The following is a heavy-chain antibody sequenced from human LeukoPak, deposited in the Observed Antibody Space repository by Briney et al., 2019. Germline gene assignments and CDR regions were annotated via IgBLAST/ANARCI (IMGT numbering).Heavy chain of an antibody. J-gene: IGHJ3*02. CDR1: GGSISSGDYY. V-gene: IGHV4-30-4*08. D-gene: IGHD1-26*01. CDR2: IYYSGST. Sequence: PSETLSLTCTVSGGSISSGDYYWSWIRQPPGKGLEWIGYIYYSGSTYYNPSLKSRLTISVNTSKNQFSLKLSSVTAADTAVYYCARGGVGRLDAFDIWGQGTMVTVSS. CDR3: ARGGVGRLDAFDI.